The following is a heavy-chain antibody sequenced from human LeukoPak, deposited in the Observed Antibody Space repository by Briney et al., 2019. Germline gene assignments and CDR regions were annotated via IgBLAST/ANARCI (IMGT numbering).Heavy chain of an antibody. J-gene: IGHJ4*02. V-gene: IGHV3-30-3*01. D-gene: IGHD3-16*01. CDR1: KFMFSAYN. CDR2: ISHDGNTG. Sequence: GRSLRLSCAASKFMFSAYNMHWVRQVPGKGLEWLAIISHDGNTGHYADSVRGRFTISRDNSKDTVDLQMNSLRADDTAVYYCARDFNWAFDYWGQGTLVTVSS. CDR3: ARDFNWAFDY.